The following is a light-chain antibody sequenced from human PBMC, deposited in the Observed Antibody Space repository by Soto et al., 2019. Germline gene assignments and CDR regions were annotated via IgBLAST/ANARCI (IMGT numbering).Light chain of an antibody. J-gene: IGLJ2*01. CDR2: RNN. V-gene: IGLV1-47*01. Sequence: QSVLTQPPSASGTPGQRVTISCSGSSSNIGSNFVYSYHQFSGTAPKLLIYRNNQRPSGVPDRFSGSKSGTSASLAISGLRSEDEADYYCAAWDDSLSGVVFGGGTKLTVL. CDR1: SSNIGSNF. CDR3: AAWDDSLSGVV.